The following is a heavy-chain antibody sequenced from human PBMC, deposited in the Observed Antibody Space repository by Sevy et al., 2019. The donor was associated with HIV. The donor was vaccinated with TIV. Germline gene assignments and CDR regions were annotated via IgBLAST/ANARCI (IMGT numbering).Heavy chain of an antibody. CDR2: ISGSGSST. CDR1: GFTFSSYV. J-gene: IGHJ4*02. CDR3: AHGRGYSTPRVFDF. D-gene: IGHD5-12*01. V-gene: IGHV3-23*01. Sequence: GGSLRLSCAGTGFTFSSYVMSWVRQAPGKGLEWVAGISGSGSSTYYADSVRGRFTVSRDNSKMSLYLQMNRLRVEDTAVYFCAHGRGYSTPRVFDFWGQGTLVTVSS.